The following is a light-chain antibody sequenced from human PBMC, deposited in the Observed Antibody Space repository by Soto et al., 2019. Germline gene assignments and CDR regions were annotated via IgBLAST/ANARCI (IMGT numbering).Light chain of an antibody. CDR3: QQYDNLPRYT. CDR2: DAS. Sequence: DIEMTQPPSSLSASVGDRVTLTCQASQDISNYLNWYQQKPGKAPELLIYDASNLETGVPSRFSGSGSGTDFTFTISSLQPEDIATYYCQQYDNLPRYTFGQGTKLEIK. J-gene: IGKJ2*01. CDR1: QDISNY. V-gene: IGKV1-33*01.